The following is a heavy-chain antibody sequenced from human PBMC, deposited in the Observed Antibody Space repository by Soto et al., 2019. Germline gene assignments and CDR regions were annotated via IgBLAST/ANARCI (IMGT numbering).Heavy chain of an antibody. CDR2: IPQDGVDG. Sequence: GGSLRLSCEVSGFTFRMYSMSWVRQSPGKGLEWVAKIPQDGVDGHYADSVKGRCTISRDNGKNSLYLQLNNLRAEDAAVYYCARDHLILPAHDFFYGSDVWGRGATVTVSS. CDR3: ARDHLILPAHDFFYGSDV. D-gene: IGHD2-21*02. V-gene: IGHV3-7*03. CDR1: GFTFRMYS. J-gene: IGHJ6*02.